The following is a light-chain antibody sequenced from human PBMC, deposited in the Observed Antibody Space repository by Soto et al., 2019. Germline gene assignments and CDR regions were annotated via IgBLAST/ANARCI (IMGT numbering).Light chain of an antibody. J-gene: IGLJ2*01. Sequence: SYELTQSPSVSVSPGQTARITCSGDTLTKKYAYWYQQKPGQAPLLVIYKDSERPAGIPERFSGSSSGTKVTLTISGVEAEDEADYYCQSADSSGHVVVFGGGTKVTVL. CDR1: TLTKKY. V-gene: IGLV3-25*02. CDR2: KDS. CDR3: QSADSSGHVVV.